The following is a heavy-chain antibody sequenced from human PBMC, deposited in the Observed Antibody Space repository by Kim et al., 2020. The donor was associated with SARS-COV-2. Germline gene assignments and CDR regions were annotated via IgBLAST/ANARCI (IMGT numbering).Heavy chain of an antibody. V-gene: IGHV4-4*02. CDR3: ARGTNYDYVWGRRGNWFDA. Sequence: SETLSLTCAVSGGSISSSNWWSWVRQPPGKGLEWIGEIYHSGSTNYNPSLKSRVTISVDKSKNQFSLKLSSVTAADTAVYYCARGTNYDYVWGRRGNWFDAWGQGTLVTVSS. D-gene: IGHD3-16*01. CDR1: GGSISSSNW. CDR2: IYHSGST. J-gene: IGHJ5*02.